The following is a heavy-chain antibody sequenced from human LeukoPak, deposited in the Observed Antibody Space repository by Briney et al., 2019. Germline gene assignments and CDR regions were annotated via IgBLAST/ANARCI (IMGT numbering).Heavy chain of an antibody. J-gene: IGHJ4*02. CDR3: ARDRSSYDYYFDH. CDR1: EFTFSSHW. CDR2: ISGDGSST. Sequence: GGSLRLSCGASEFTFSSHWMYWVRRAPGEGLVWVSRISGDGSSTNYADSVKGRFAISRDNAKNTLYLQMNSLRAEDTAVFYCARDRSSYDYYFDHWGQGTLVTVSS. D-gene: IGHD5-12*01. V-gene: IGHV3-74*01.